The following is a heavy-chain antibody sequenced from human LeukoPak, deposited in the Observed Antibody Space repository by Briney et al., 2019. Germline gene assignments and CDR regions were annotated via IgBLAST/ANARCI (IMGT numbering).Heavy chain of an antibody. CDR2: ISSSSSYI. D-gene: IGHD3-22*01. CDR3: ARSDSSGYYYYFDY. V-gene: IGHV3-21*01. J-gene: IGHJ4*02. CDR1: VWTFSKYS. Sequence: GGSLRLSCAASVWTFSKYSMDGVRQAPGKGLEWVSSISSSSSYIYYADSVKGRFTISRDNAKNSLYLQMNSLRAEDTAVYYCARSDSSGYYYYFDYWGRGTLVTVSS.